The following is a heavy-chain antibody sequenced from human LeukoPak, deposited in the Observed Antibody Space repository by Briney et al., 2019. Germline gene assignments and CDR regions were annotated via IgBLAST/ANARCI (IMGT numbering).Heavy chain of an antibody. CDR1: GYNFANYW. CDR3: ARRRHCTSGACEDFDF. V-gene: IGHV5-51*01. Sequence: GESLKISCKGSGYNFANYWIGWVRQMPGKGLEWMGTIYPGDSDTRYSPSFQGQVTISADNSISIAYLQWSSLKASDTAMYYCARRRHCTSGACEDFDFWGQGTLVTVSS. CDR2: IYPGDSDT. J-gene: IGHJ4*02. D-gene: IGHD2-8*01.